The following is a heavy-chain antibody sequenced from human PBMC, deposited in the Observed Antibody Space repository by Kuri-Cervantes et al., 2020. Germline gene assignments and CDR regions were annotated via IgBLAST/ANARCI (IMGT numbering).Heavy chain of an antibody. J-gene: IGHJ5*02. CDR1: GFTFSSYS. CDR3: ASGDYYDSSGYPA. CDR2: ISSSSSYI. D-gene: IGHD3-22*01. Sequence: GGSLRLSCAASGFTFSSYSMNWVRQAPGKGLEWVTSISSSSSYIYYADSVKGRFTISRDNAKNSLYLQMNSLRAEDTAVYYCASGDYYDSSGYPAWGQGTLVTVSS. V-gene: IGHV3-21*01.